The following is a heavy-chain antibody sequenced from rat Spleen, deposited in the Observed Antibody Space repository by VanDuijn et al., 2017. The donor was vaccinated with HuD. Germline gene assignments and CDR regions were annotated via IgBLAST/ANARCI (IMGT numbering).Heavy chain of an antibody. CDR2: ISYSGST. Sequence: EVQLQESGPGLVKPSQSLSLTCSVTGYSITSNYWGWIRKFPGNKMEWIGHISYSGSTSYKPSLKSRISITRDTSKNQFFLQLNSVTTEDTATYYCAKSSITMMVITPFDYWGQGASVTVSS. D-gene: IGHD1-12*03. CDR3: AKSSITMMVITPFDY. J-gene: IGHJ4*01. CDR1: GYSITSNY. V-gene: IGHV3-1*01.